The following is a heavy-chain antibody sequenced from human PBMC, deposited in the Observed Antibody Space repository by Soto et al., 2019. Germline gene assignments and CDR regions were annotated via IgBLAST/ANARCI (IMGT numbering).Heavy chain of an antibody. D-gene: IGHD3-22*01. CDR2: ISYDGSNK. V-gene: IGHV3-30-3*01. CDR1: GVNFRSYA. J-gene: IGHJ3*02. CDR3: ARDVITMIVVVIPGKGAFDI. Sequence: PGRSHRVPYAACGVNFRSYAMRWVRQAPGKGLEWVAVISYDGSNKYYADSVKGRFTISRDNSKNTLYLQMNSLRAEDTAVYYCARDVITMIVVVIPGKGAFDIWGQGTMVTVSS.